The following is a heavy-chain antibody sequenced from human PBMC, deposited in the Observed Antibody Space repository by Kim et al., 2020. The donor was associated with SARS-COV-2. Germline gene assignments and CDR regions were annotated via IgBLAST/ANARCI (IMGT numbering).Heavy chain of an antibody. CDR1: GFTFSSYS. V-gene: IGHV3-21*01. J-gene: IGHJ4*02. CDR2: ISSSSSYI. CDR3: ARDRGYFDWLFPDY. Sequence: GGSLRLSCAASGFTFSSYSMNWVRQAPGKGLEWVSSISSSSSYIYYADSVKGRFTISRDNAKNSLYLQMNSLRAEDTAVYYCARDRGYFDWLFPDYWGQGTLVTVSS. D-gene: IGHD3-9*01.